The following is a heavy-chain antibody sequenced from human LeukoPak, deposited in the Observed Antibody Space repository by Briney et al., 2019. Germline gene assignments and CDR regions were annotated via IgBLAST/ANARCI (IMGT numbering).Heavy chain of an antibody. J-gene: IGHJ4*02. CDR2: ISSSSSYI. CDR1: GFTFSSYS. CDR3: AKDLWFGEPQSYFDC. Sequence: PGGSLRFSCAASGFTFSSYSMNWVRQAPGKGLEWVSSISSSSSYIYYADSVKGRFTISRDNAKNSLYLQMNSLRAEDTAVYYCAKDLWFGEPQSYFDCWGQGTLVTVSS. D-gene: IGHD3-10*01. V-gene: IGHV3-21*01.